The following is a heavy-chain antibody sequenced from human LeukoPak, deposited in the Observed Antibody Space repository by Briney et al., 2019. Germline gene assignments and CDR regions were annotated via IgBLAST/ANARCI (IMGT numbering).Heavy chain of an antibody. V-gene: IGHV3-20*04. CDR3: ARGYGSGSYLY. CDR2: INWNGGRT. J-gene: IGHJ4*02. Sequence: GGSVRLSCAASGFNVSNNYMNRVRQAPGKGLEWVSGINWNGGRTGYADSVKGRFTISRDNAKNSLYLQMNSLRAEDTALYYCARGYGSGSYLYWGQGTLVSVSS. D-gene: IGHD3-10*01. CDR1: GFNVSNNY.